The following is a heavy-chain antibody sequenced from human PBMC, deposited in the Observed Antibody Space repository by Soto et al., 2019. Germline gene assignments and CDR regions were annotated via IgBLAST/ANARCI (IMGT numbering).Heavy chain of an antibody. CDR2: INHSGST. Sequence: SETLSLTCAVYGESFSGYYWSWIRQPPGKGLEWIGEINHSGSTNYNPSLKSRVTISVDTSKNQFHLKLSSVTAADTAVYYCARGSLYCSGGSCSNWFDPWGQGTLVTVS. CDR3: ARGSLYCSGGSCSNWFDP. CDR1: GESFSGYY. D-gene: IGHD2-15*01. J-gene: IGHJ5*02. V-gene: IGHV4-34*01.